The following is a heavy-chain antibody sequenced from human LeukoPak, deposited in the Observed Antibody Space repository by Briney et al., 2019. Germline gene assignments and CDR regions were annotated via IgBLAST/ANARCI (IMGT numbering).Heavy chain of an antibody. CDR2: IIPIFGTA. D-gene: IGHD6-6*01. J-gene: IGHJ5*02. V-gene: IGHV1-69*13. CDR1: GYTFTSSD. Sequence: GASVKVSCKASGYTFTSSDISWVRQAPGQGLEWMGGIIPIFGTANYAQKFQGRVTITADESTSTAYMELSSLRSEDTAVYYCARGGKGQLVRFDPWGQGTLVTVSS. CDR3: ARGGKGQLVRFDP.